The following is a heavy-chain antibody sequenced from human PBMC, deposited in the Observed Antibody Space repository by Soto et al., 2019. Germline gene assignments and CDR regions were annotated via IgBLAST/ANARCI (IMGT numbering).Heavy chain of an antibody. CDR2: IGTRSDI. CDR1: GFTFSTYS. V-gene: IGHV3-21*01. D-gene: IGHD2-21*02. CDR3: AREETAWPLAYGLDV. J-gene: IGHJ6*02. Sequence: TGGSLRLSCAASGFTFSTYSMHWVRHAPGKGLEWVSSIGTRSDIYYADSVKGRFTISRDNAKNSLSLQMNSLRAEDTGVYYCAREETAWPLAYGLDVWGQGTTVTVSS.